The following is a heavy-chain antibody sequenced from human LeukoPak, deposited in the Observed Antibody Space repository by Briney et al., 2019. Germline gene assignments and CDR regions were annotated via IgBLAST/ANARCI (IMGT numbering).Heavy chain of an antibody. V-gene: IGHV1-18*01. J-gene: IGHJ4*02. CDR2: ISGYNGNT. D-gene: IGHD2-8*01. CDR1: GYTFTNYG. Sequence: ASVTVSCTASGYTFTNYGISWVRQAPGQGLEWMGWISGYNGNTKNVQKFRGRVTMTTDTSTSTAYMELRSLRSDDTGVYYCARVPYCSNGICYTHYYCDYWGQGTLVTVSS. CDR3: ARVPYCSNGICYTHYYCDY.